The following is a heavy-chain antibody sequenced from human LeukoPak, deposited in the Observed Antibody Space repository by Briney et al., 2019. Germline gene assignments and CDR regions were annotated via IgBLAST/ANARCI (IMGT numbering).Heavy chain of an antibody. CDR1: GFTFSSYV. D-gene: IGHD2-2*01. Sequence: TGGSLRLSCAASGFTFSSYVMSWVRQAPGQGLEWVSAISGSGGSTYYADSGKGRFTISRDNSKNTPYLQMNSLRAEDTAVYYCQLVDYWGQGTLVTVSS. J-gene: IGHJ4*02. CDR3: QLVDY. V-gene: IGHV3-23*01. CDR2: ISGSGGST.